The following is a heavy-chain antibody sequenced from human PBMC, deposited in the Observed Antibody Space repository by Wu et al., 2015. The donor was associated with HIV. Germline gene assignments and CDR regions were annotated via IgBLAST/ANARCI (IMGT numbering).Heavy chain of an antibody. CDR3: ATRRPTAGGPLDS. D-gene: IGHD2-8*02. Sequence: QVQLMQSGAEVKKPGSSVKVSCKASGGAFSSYAISWVRQAPGQGLEWMGGTSPIIGTPKYAQRFQGRVTMITDESTSTAYMELTTLTSEDTAVYFCATRRPTAGGPLDSWGQGTLVTVSS. V-gene: IGHV1-69*05. CDR2: TSPIIGTP. CDR1: GGAFSSYA. J-gene: IGHJ4*02.